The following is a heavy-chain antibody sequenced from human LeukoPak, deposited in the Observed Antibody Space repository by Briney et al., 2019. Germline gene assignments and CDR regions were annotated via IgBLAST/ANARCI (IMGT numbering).Heavy chain of an antibody. V-gene: IGHV4-34*01. CDR3: ARGFSSSWYGFDY. J-gene: IGHJ4*02. D-gene: IGHD6-13*01. CDR2: INHSGST. Sequence: PSETLSLTCAVYGGSFSGYYWSWIRQPPGKGLEWIGKINHSGSTNYNPSLKSRVTISVDTSKNQFSLKLSSVTAADTAVYYCARGFSSSWYGFDYWGQGTLVTVSS. CDR1: GGSFSGYY.